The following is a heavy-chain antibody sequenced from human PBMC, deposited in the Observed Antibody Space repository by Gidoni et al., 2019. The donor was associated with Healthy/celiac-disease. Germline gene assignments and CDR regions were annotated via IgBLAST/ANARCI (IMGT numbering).Heavy chain of an antibody. Sequence: EVQLLEPGGGLVQPGGSLRLSCAASGFTFSSKAMSWVRQAPGKGLEWVSAISGSGSSTYYADSVKGRFTTSRDNSKNTLYLQMNSLRAEDTAVYYCAKDCHGPSSGCLDAFDIWGQGTMVTVSS. J-gene: IGHJ3*02. CDR3: AKDCHGPSSGCLDAFDI. CDR1: GFTFSSKA. D-gene: IGHD6-19*01. CDR2: ISGSGSST. V-gene: IGHV3-23*01.